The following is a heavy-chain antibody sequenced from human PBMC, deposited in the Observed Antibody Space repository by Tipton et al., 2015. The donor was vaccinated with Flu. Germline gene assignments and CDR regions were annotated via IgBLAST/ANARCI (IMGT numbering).Heavy chain of an antibody. J-gene: IGHJ6*02. Sequence: QLVQSGAEVKKPGASVKVSCKASGYTFTSYGISWVRQAPGQGLEWMGWISAYNGNTNYAQKLQGRVTMTTDTSTSTAYMELRSLGADDTAVYYWGRVSGTSDYDILTGHHGMDVWGQGTTVTVSS. CDR3: GRVSGTSDYDILTGHHGMDV. CDR1: GYTFTSYG. CDR2: ISAYNGNT. V-gene: IGHV1-18*01. D-gene: IGHD3-9*01.